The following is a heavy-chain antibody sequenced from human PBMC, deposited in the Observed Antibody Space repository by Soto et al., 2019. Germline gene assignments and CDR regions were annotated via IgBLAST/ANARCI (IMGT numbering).Heavy chain of an antibody. J-gene: IGHJ6*02. Sequence: GGSLRLSCAASGFTFSSYWMHWVRQAPGKGLVWVSRINSDGSSTSYADSVKGRFTISRDNAKNTLYLQMNSLRAEDTAVYYCAREVGLVIYYYGMDVWGQGTTVTVSS. CDR3: AREVGLVIYYYGMDV. D-gene: IGHD6-19*01. CDR2: INSDGSST. V-gene: IGHV3-74*01. CDR1: GFTFSSYW.